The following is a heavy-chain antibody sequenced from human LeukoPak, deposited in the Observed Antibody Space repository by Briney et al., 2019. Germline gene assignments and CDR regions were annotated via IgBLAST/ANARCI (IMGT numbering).Heavy chain of an antibody. CDR1: GGTFSSYA. V-gene: IGHV1-69*13. CDR3: ARRGYCSSTSCLPFDY. J-gene: IGHJ4*02. D-gene: IGHD2-2*01. CDR2: IIPIFGTA. Sequence: ASVKVSCKASGGTFSSYAISWVRQAPGQGLEWMGGIIPIFGTANYAQKFQGRVTITADESTSTAYMELSSLRSEDTAVYYCARRGYCSSTSCLPFDYWGQGTLVTVSS.